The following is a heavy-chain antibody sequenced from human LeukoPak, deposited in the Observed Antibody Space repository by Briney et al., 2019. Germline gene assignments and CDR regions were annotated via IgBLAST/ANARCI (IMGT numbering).Heavy chain of an antibody. D-gene: IGHD1-26*01. CDR3: AKDVVGINRAFDT. Sequence: ASVKVSCKASGFTFTSYYMHWVRQAPGQGLEWMGVINPTGGSTTYAQKFQGRVTMTRDTSTSTVYMELSSLRSEDTAVYYCAKDVVGINRAFDTWGHGTMVTVSS. CDR2: INPTGGST. V-gene: IGHV1-46*01. CDR1: GFTFTSYY. J-gene: IGHJ3*02.